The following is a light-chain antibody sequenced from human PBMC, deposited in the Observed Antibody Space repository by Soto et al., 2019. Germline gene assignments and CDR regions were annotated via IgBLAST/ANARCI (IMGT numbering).Light chain of an antibody. CDR3: QQHNPYSPYT. Sequence: DIQMTQSPSTLSASVGDRVTITCRASQSITNCLAWYQQKPGKAPKLLIFDAPSLRSGVPPRFSGTGSGTEFTLTISSLQPEDVATYYCQQHNPYSPYTFGQGTKVDIK. J-gene: IGKJ2*01. CDR1: QSITNC. CDR2: DAP. V-gene: IGKV1-5*03.